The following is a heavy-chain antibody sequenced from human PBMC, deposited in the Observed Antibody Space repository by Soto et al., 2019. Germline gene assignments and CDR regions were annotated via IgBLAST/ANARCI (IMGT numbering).Heavy chain of an antibody. J-gene: IGHJ3*02. Sequence: PGCSLRLSCVVSGSTLSDDHMNMVRQAPGKGLEWVGRTRNRANSYTTDYAASVKGRFTISRDDSKNSLYLQMNSLKTEDTAVYYCARDVSGSQYAIWGQGTMVTVS. CDR2: TRNRANSYTT. D-gene: IGHD3-10*01. V-gene: IGHV3-72*01. CDR1: GSTLSDDH. CDR3: ARDVSGSQYAI.